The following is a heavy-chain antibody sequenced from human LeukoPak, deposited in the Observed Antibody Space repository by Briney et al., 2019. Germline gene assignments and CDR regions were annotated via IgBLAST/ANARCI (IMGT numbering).Heavy chain of an antibody. V-gene: IGHV1-18*04. Sequence: GASVKVSCKPSGYSFIDYYLHWVRQAPGQGLEWMGWIGPMNGGTDRAQKFQGRVTMTTDTSTSTAYMELRSLRSDDTAVYYCARGYAAAVFYFDYWGQGTLVTVSS. J-gene: IGHJ4*02. CDR1: GYSFIDYY. D-gene: IGHD6-13*01. CDR2: IGPMNGGT. CDR3: ARGYAAAVFYFDY.